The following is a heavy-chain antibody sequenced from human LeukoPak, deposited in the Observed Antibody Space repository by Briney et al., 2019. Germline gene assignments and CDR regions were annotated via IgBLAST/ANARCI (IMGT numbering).Heavy chain of an antibody. CDR3: ARGAAGVPGDDY. D-gene: IGHD6-13*01. V-gene: IGHV1-69*04. CDR1: GGTFSSYA. J-gene: IGHJ4*02. Sequence: SVKVSCKASGGTFSSYAISWVRQAPGQGLEWMGRIIPILGIANYAQKFQGRVTITADKSTSTAYMELSSLRSEDTAVYYCARGAAGVPGDDYWGQGTLVTVSS. CDR2: IIPILGIA.